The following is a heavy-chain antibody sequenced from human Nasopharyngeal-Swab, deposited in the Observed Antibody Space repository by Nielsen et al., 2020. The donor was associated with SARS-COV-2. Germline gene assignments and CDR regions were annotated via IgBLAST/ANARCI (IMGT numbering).Heavy chain of an antibody. CDR1: GFTFSSYG. CDR2: ISYDGSNK. CDR3: ARALWGSYYYGMDV. J-gene: IGHJ6*02. Sequence: GESLKISCAASGFTFSSYGMHWVRQAPGKGLEWVAVISYDGSNKYYADSVEGRFTISRDNSKNTVYLQMNSLRAEDTAVYYCARALWGSYYYGMDVWGQGTTVTVSS. D-gene: IGHD7-27*01. V-gene: IGHV3-30*19.